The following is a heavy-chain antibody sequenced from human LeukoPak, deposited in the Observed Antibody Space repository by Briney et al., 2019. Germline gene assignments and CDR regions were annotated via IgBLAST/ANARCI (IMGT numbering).Heavy chain of an antibody. CDR2: IRYDGSNK. Sequence: PGGSLRLSCAASGFTFSSYGMHWVRQAPGKGLEWVAFIRYDGSNKYYADSVKGRFTISRDNSKNTLYLQMNSLRAEDTAAYYCANYVYRAGYSDYWGQGTLVTVSS. V-gene: IGHV3-30*02. CDR1: GFTFSSYG. J-gene: IGHJ4*02. D-gene: IGHD6-13*01. CDR3: ANYVYRAGYSDY.